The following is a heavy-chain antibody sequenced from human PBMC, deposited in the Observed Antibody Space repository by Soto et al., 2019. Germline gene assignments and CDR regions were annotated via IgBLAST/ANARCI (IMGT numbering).Heavy chain of an antibody. D-gene: IGHD3-10*01. V-gene: IGHV3-30*04. Sequence: GGSLRLSCAASGFSFSSYTMHWVRQTPGKGLERVAVISHDGGDKYYADSVKGRFTISRDNSKNTVYLQMDSLRAEDTSSYYCATYSLSLTMVGELAYDIWGQGPVVTVSS. J-gene: IGHJ3*02. CDR1: GFSFSSYT. CDR2: ISHDGGDK. CDR3: ATYSLSLTMVGELAYDI.